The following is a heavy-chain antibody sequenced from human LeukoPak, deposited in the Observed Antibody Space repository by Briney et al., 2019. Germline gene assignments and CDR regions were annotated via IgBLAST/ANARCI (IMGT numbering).Heavy chain of an antibody. D-gene: IGHD2-15*01. CDR3: AREGRDYWYFDL. V-gene: IGHV3-74*01. Sequence: GGSLRLSCAASGFTFSSYWMHWVRQAPGKGLVWVSRISNDGTTTSYADSVKGRFTISRDNAKNTLYLQMNSLRAEDTVVYYCAREGRDYWYFDLWGRGTLVTVSS. J-gene: IGHJ2*01. CDR1: GFTFSSYW. CDR2: ISNDGTTT.